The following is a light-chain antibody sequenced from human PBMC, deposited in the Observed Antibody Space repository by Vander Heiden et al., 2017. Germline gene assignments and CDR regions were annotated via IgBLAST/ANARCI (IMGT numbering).Light chain of an antibody. CDR3: QAWDSSTAV. Sequence: SYELTQPPSASEPPGQTASITCSGDKLGDKYACWYQQKPGQSPVLVIYQDSKRPSGIPERFSGSNSGNTATLTISGTQAMDEADYYCQAWDSSTAVFGGGTKLTVL. J-gene: IGLJ2*01. V-gene: IGLV3-1*01. CDR1: KLGDKY. CDR2: QDS.